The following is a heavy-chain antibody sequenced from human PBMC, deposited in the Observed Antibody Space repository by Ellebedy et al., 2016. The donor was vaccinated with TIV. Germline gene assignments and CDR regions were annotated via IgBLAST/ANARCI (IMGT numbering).Heavy chain of an antibody. J-gene: IGHJ4*02. CDR3: TLQTYCSGGSCRTHVNDY. Sequence: GESLKISXAASGFTFSGFAMHWVRQASGKGLEWVGRIRSKANSYATAYAASVKGRFTISRDDSKNTAYLQMNSLKTEDTAVYYCTLQTYCSGGSCRTHVNDYWGQGTLVTVSS. CDR2: IRSKANSYAT. CDR1: GFTFSGFA. D-gene: IGHD2-15*01. V-gene: IGHV3-73*01.